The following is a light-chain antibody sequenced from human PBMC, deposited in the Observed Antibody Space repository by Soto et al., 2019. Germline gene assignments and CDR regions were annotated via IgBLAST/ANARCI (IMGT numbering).Light chain of an antibody. CDR2: EVS. CDR3: SSYTSISTRV. V-gene: IGLV2-14*01. Sequence: QSVLTQPASVSGSPGQSIAISCTGTSSDVGDYNYVSWYQQHPGKAPKLMIYEVSNRPSGVSNRFSGSNSGNTASLTISGLQAEDEADYYCSSYTSISTRVFGTGTKVTVL. CDR1: SSDVGDYNY. J-gene: IGLJ1*01.